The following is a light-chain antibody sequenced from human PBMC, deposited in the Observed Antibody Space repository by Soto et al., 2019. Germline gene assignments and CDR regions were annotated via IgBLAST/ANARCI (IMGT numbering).Light chain of an antibody. CDR3: QQYNYWPPLYT. CDR2: SAS. J-gene: IGKJ2*01. V-gene: IGKV3-15*01. Sequence: EIVMTQSPATLSVSPGERATLSCRASQSVSRNLAWYQQKPGQAPRLLIYSASTRATGIPARFSGSGSGTEFTLTISSLQSEDFAVYYCQQYNYWPPLYTFGQGTKLEI. CDR1: QSVSRN.